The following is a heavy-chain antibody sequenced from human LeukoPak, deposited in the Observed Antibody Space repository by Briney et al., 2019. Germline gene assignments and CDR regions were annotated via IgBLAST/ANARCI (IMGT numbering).Heavy chain of an antibody. CDR3: TTVPSESSGSPFDY. CDR1: GFTFNTYT. J-gene: IGHJ4*02. CDR2: IKSKTDGGTT. V-gene: IGHV3-15*07. D-gene: IGHD3-10*01. Sequence: GGSLRLSCAASGFTFNTYTMNWVRQAPGKGLEWVGRIKSKTDGGTTDYAAPVKGRFTISRDDSKNTLYLQMNSLKTEDTAVYYCTTVPSESSGSPFDYWGQGTLVTVSS.